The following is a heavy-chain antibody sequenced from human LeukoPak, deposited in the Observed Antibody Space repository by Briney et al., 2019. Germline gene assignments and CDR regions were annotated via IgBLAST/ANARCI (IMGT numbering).Heavy chain of an antibody. CDR2: IYPRDSEI. Sequence: GESLKISCKGSGYSFTDYLIAWVRQMPEQGLEWMGLIYPRDSEIRNSPSFQGQVTISADKSINTAYLQWSSLKASDTAMYYCARLSRITMVRGAMDAWGQGTPVTVSS. V-gene: IGHV5-51*01. D-gene: IGHD3-10*01. CDR3: ARLSRITMVRGAMDA. CDR1: GYSFTDYL. J-gene: IGHJ6*02.